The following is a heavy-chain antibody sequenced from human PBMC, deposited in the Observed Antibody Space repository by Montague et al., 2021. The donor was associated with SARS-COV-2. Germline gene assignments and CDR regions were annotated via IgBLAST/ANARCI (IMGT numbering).Heavy chain of an antibody. CDR1: GGSFSGYY. Sequence: SETLSLTCAVYGGSFSGYYWSWICQPPGTGLECIGEINHSGSTNYNSYLKSRVTITVDTSKSKFSLQVSSVTAADTAVYFCASAPDYDIFAGDLTEGFDFWGQGTLVTVSS. D-gene: IGHD3-9*01. CDR2: INHSGST. V-gene: IGHV4-34*01. J-gene: IGHJ4*02. CDR3: ASAPDYDIFAGDLTEGFDF.